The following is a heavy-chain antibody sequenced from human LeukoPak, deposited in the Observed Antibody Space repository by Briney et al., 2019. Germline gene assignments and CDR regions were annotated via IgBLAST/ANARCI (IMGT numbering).Heavy chain of an antibody. Sequence: GGSLRLSCAASGFTFSSYSMNWVRQAPGKGLEWVSSISSSSSYIYYADSVKGRFTISRDNAKNSLYLQMNSLRAEDTAVYYCARGSSHYDILTGPQWGQGTLVTVSS. CDR3: ARGSSHYDILTGPQ. J-gene: IGHJ4*02. CDR1: GFTFSSYS. D-gene: IGHD3-9*01. CDR2: ISSSSSYI. V-gene: IGHV3-21*01.